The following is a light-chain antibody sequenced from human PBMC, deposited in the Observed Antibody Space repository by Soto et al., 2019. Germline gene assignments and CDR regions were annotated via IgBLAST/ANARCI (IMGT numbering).Light chain of an antibody. CDR1: QSVSSN. Sequence: EIVMTQSPATLSVSPGERATLSCRASQSVSSNLAWYQQKPGQAPRLLIYGASTRATGIPARFSGSGSGTEFTLTISSLQSEDFAVYYGQQHNNWPPWTFGPGTKVDIK. V-gene: IGKV3-15*01. CDR3: QQHNNWPPWT. CDR2: GAS. J-gene: IGKJ3*01.